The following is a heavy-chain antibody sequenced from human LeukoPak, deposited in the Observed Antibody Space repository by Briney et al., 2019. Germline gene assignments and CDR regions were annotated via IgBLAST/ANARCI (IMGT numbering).Heavy chain of an antibody. D-gene: IGHD1-26*01. CDR1: GYDFTTYW. CDR3: ARRGRGDWFDP. CDR2: IWPGDSDT. Sequence: GESLKISCKISGYDFTTYWIGWVRQMPGKGLECMGIIWPGDSDTRYSPSFQGQVTISADKTISTVYLQWGSLKVSDTAIYYCARRGRGDWFDPWGQGTLVTVSS. J-gene: IGHJ5*02. V-gene: IGHV5-51*01.